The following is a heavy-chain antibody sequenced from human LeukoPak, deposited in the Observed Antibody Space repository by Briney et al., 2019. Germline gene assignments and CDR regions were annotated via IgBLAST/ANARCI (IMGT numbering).Heavy chain of an antibody. CDR1: GFTFSSYS. Sequence: GGSLRLSCAASGFTFSSYSMNWVRQAPGKGLEWVAVIFYDGSIGYYADSVKGRFTISRDNSKNTLYLQMNSLRAEDTAVYYCARGLSAMGYFDYWGQGTLVTVSS. V-gene: IGHV3-30*03. CDR2: IFYDGSIG. D-gene: IGHD3-16*01. J-gene: IGHJ4*02. CDR3: ARGLSAMGYFDY.